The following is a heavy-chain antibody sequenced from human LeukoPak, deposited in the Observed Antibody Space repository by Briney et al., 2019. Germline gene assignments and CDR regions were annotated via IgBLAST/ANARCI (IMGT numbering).Heavy chain of an antibody. CDR3: AREGYSYGPIDY. J-gene: IGHJ4*02. CDR2: INPSGGST. CDR1: GYTFTSYY. D-gene: IGHD5-18*01. V-gene: IGHV1-46*01. Sequence: GASVKVSCKASGYTFTSYYMHWVRQAPGQGLEWMGIINPSGGSTSYAQKFQGRVTMTRDMSTSTVYMELSSLRSEDTAVYYCAREGYSYGPIDYWGQGTLVTVSS.